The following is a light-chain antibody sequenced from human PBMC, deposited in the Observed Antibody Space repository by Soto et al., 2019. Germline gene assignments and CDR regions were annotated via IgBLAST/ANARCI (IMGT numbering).Light chain of an antibody. CDR1: QGIRSA. V-gene: IGKV1D-13*01. CDR2: DAS. CDR3: QQFDDYPFT. J-gene: IGKJ3*01. Sequence: AIPLTQSPSSLSAYVGDSVSITCRASQGIRSAVAWYQQKPGRPPKLLIYDASSLEVGVPSRFSGSRSGTDFILTVSSLQPEDFATYYCQQFDDYPFTFGPGTKVAIK.